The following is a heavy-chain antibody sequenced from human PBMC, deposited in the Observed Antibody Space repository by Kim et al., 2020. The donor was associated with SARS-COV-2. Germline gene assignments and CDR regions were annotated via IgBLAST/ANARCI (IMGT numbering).Heavy chain of an antibody. J-gene: IGHJ6*02. CDR3: ARVVDIVVVPAAERYYGMDV. CDR2: IIPILGIA. CDR1: GGTFSSYA. D-gene: IGHD2-2*01. Sequence: SVKVSCKASGGTFSSYAISWVRQAPGQGLEWMGRIIPILGIANYAQKFQGRVTITADKSTSTAYMELSSLRSEDTAVYYCARVVDIVVVPAAERYYGMDVWGQGTTVTVSS. V-gene: IGHV1-69*04.